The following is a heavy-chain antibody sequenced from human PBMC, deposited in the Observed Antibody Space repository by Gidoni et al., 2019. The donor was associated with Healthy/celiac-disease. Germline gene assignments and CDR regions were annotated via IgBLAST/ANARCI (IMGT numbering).Heavy chain of an antibody. V-gene: IGHV4-59*01. CDR3: ARGYLYYYDSSGYSRGYAFDI. CDR1: GGSISSYY. Sequence: QVQLQESGPGLVKPSETLSLTCTASGGSISSYYWSWIRPPPGKGLEWIGYIYYSGSTNYNPSLKSRVTISVDTSKNQFSLKLSSVTAADTAVYYCARGYLYYYDSSGYSRGYAFDIWGQGTMVTVSS. D-gene: IGHD3-22*01. J-gene: IGHJ3*02. CDR2: IYYSGST.